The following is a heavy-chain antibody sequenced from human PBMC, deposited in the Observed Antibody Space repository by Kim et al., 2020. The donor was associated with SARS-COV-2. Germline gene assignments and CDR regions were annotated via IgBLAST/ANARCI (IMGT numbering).Heavy chain of an antibody. J-gene: IGHJ1*01. V-gene: IGHV3-23*01. D-gene: IGHD2-8*01. Sequence: ADAVKGRFTISRDNSKNKVYLQMNSQRADDTAVYYCALGAHVVLMVSYQNWGQGTLVTVSS. CDR3: ALGAHVVLMVSYQN.